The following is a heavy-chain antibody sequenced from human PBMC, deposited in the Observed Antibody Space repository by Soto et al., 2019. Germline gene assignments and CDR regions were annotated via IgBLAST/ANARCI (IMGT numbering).Heavy chain of an antibody. CDR3: AREWFRVLCFEY. Sequence: SETLSLTCTVSGGSISSSYWSWIRQPPGKGLEWIGYIYYSGSTNYNPSLKSQVTISVDTSKNQFSLKLSSVTAADTAVYYCAREWFRVLCFEYWGEG. D-gene: IGHD3-3*01. V-gene: IGHV4-59*01. CDR1: GGSISSSY. J-gene: IGHJ4*02. CDR2: IYYSGST.